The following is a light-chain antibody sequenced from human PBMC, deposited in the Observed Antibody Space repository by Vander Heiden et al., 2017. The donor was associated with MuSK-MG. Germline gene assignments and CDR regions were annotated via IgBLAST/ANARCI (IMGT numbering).Light chain of an antibody. Sequence: QSITISSTGTRIDVGGYDYVSWYQQHPGKAPKLMIYDVSSRPSGVSNRFSGAKSGNTAALTTAGRPEEDEADYYCSSDTSSSTAVFGGGTKLTVL. CDR2: DVS. J-gene: IGLJ2*01. CDR1: RIDVGGYDY. V-gene: IGLV2-14*04. CDR3: SSDTSSSTAV.